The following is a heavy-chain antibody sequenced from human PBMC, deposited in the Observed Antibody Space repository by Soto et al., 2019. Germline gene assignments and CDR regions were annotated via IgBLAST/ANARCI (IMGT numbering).Heavy chain of an antibody. CDR3: AKDYSKWHSDHVRNIYGMDV. V-gene: IGHV3-43*01. Sequence: GGSLRLSCAASGFTFDDYTMHWVRQAPGKGLEWVSLISWDGGSTYYADSVKGRFTISRDNSKNSLYLQMNSLRTEDTALYYCAKDYSKWHSDHVRNIYGMDVWGQGTTVTVSS. CDR1: GFTFDDYT. D-gene: IGHD4-4*01. J-gene: IGHJ6*02. CDR2: ISWDGGST.